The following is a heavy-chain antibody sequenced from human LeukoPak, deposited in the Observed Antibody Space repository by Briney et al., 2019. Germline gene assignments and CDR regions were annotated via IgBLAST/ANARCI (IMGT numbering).Heavy chain of an antibody. CDR2: ISAYNGNT. V-gene: IGHV1-18*01. CDR1: GYTFTSYG. CDR3: ARDNQAYSGSSTSGY. J-gene: IGHJ4*02. Sequence: ASVKVSCKASGYTFTSYGISWVRQAPGQGLEWMGWISAYNGNTNYAQKLQGRVTMTTDTSTSTAYMELRSLRSDDTAVYYCARDNQAYSGSSTSGYWGQGTLVTVSS. D-gene: IGHD1-26*01.